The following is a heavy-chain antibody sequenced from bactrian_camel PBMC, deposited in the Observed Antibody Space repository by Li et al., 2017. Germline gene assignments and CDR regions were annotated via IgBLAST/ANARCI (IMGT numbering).Heavy chain of an antibody. D-gene: IGHD3*01. CDR2: VYTGAYST. J-gene: IGHJ4*01. V-gene: IGHV3S54*01. CDR1: GTTHGYRFTSRC. Sequence: VQLVESGGGSVQVGGSLRLSCAAFGTTHGYRFTSRCLGWYRQAPGKAREGDAVVYTGAYSTYLADSVKGRFTLSKDNAKNTLYLQMNSLKPEDTTQYTCAAEDQAPWDMGWICNYNSWGQGTQVTVS. CDR3: AAEDQAPWDMGWICNYNS.